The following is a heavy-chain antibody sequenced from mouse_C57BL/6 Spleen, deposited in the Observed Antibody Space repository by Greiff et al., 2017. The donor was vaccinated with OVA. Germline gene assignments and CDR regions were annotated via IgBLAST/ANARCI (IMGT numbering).Heavy chain of an antibody. V-gene: IGHV3-6*01. CDR1: GYSITSGYY. J-gene: IGHJ1*03. CDR2: ISYDGSN. Sequence: DVKLQESGPGLVKPSQSLSLTCSVTGYSITSGYYWNWIRQFPGNKLEWMGYISYDGSNNYNPSLKNRISITRDTSKNQFFLKLNSVTTEDTATYYCARDGYSYFDVWGTGTTVTVSS. CDR3: ARDGYSYFDV. D-gene: IGHD2-3*01.